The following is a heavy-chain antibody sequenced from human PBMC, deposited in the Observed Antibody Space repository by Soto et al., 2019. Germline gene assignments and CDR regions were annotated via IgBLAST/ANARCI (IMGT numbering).Heavy chain of an antibody. D-gene: IGHD6-6*01. J-gene: IGHJ6*02. V-gene: IGHV3-30*18. CDR1: GFSFSTYG. CDR2: ISNDGSNK. CDR3: AKVVRADSTSSNFYYYSGMDV. Sequence: QVRMVESGGGVVQPGRSLRLSCAASGFSFSTYGMHWVRQAPGKGLEWMAVISNDGSNKYYADSVKGRFTISRDNSKDTLFLQMNSLRGEDTAVYYCAKVVRADSTSSNFYYYSGMDVWGQGTTVTVSS.